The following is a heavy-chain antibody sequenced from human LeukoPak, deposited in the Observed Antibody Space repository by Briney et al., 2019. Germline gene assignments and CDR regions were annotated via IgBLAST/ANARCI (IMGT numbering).Heavy chain of an antibody. V-gene: IGHV3-7*01. CDR3: LPEGGHRDS. CDR1: GFTFSSYW. Sequence: GGSLRLSCAASGFTFSSYWMSWVRQAPGKGLEWVANIKQDGSEKNYMDSVKGRFTISRDNAKNSLYLQMNSLRAEDTAVYYCLPEGGHRDSWGQGTLVTVSS. CDR2: IKQDGSEK. J-gene: IGHJ4*02. D-gene: IGHD3-16*01.